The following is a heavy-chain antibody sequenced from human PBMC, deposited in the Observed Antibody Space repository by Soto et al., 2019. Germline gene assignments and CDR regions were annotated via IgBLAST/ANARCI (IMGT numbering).Heavy chain of an antibody. CDR2: INADNGDT. CDR1: GYIFTTYA. V-gene: IGHV1-3*01. J-gene: IGHJ3*02. Sequence: ASVKVSCKASGYIFTTYAMHWVRQAPGQRLEWMGGINADNGDTKYSQKFQGRVTITRDTSASTAYMELSSLRSEDTAVYYCGRGLDFWSSSDIWGQGTMVTVSS. CDR3: GRGLDFWSSSDI. D-gene: IGHD3-3*01.